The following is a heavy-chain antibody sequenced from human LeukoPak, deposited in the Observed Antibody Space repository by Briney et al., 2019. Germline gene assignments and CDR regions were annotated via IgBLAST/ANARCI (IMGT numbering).Heavy chain of an antibody. V-gene: IGHV4-59*01. CDR3: ARAHFPPTERGGGWFDP. D-gene: IGHD2/OR15-2a*01. J-gene: IGHJ5*02. Sequence: LETLSLTCTVSGGSISNYQWSWVRQPPGKGLEWIGHIYYIGSTDYNPSLKSRVTISVDTSRNQVSLKLSSVTAADTARYYRARAHFPPTERGGGWFDPWGQGTLVTVSS. CDR1: GGSISNYQ. CDR2: IYYIGST.